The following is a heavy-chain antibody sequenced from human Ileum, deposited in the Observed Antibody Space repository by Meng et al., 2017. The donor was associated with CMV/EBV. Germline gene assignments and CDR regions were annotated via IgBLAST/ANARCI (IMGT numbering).Heavy chain of an antibody. D-gene: IGHD1-26*01. CDR2: IYQSGST. J-gene: IGHJ4*02. Sequence: LRLSCTVSGGAISTSNYYWAWIRQPPEKGLEWIASIYQSGSTYYNPSLKSRVTISVYTSKNQFSLNLSSVTAADTAVYFCARYSINRSDKYYFDYWGQGTLVTVSS. CDR3: ARYSINRSDKYYFDY. CDR1: GGAISTSNYY. V-gene: IGHV4-39*07.